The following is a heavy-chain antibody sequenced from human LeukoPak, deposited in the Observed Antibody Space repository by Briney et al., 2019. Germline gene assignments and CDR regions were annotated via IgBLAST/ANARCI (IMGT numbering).Heavy chain of an antibody. V-gene: IGHV1-8*01. CDR1: GYTFTSYD. J-gene: IGHJ6*02. CDR3: ASRSGAAAWVPRGYGMDV. CDR2: MNPNSGNT. D-gene: IGHD2-2*01. Sequence: GASVKVSCKASGYTFTSYDINWVRQATGQGLEWMGWMNPNSGNTGYAQKFQGRVTMTRNTSISTAYMELSSLRSEDTAVYYCASRSGAAAWVPRGYGMDVWGQGTTVTVSS.